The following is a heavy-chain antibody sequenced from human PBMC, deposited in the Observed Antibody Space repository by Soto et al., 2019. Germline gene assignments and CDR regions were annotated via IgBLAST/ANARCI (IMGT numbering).Heavy chain of an antibody. Sequence: SETLSLTCTVSGGSISSYYWSWIRQPPGKGLEWIGYIYYSGSTDYNPSLKSRVTISVDTSKNQFSLKLSSVTAADTAVYYCAGRYGSAIDYWGQGTLVTVSS. CDR2: IYYSGST. CDR3: AGRYGSAIDY. V-gene: IGHV4-59*08. J-gene: IGHJ4*02. D-gene: IGHD1-26*01. CDR1: GGSISSYY.